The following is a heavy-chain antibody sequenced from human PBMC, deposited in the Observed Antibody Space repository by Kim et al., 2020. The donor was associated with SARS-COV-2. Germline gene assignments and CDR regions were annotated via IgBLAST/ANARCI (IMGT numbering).Heavy chain of an antibody. CDR3: ARGRGSGSYTRSNPYYYY. CDR2: INHSGST. D-gene: IGHD3-10*01. J-gene: IGHJ6*01. CDR1: GGSFSGYY. V-gene: IGHV4-34*01. Sequence: SETLSLTCAVYGGSFSGYYWSWIRQPPGKGLEWIGEINHSGSTNYNPSLKSRVTISVDTSKNQFSLKLSSVTAADTAVYYCARGRGSGSYTRSNPYYYY.